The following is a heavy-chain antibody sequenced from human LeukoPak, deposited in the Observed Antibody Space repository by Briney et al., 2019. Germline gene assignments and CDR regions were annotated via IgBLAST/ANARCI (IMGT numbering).Heavy chain of an antibody. V-gene: IGHV4-30-2*01. D-gene: IGHD2-8*01. CDR1: GVSISSGGYY. CDR3: ARYFEIVLMGGRAFDI. CDR2: IYHSGST. J-gene: IGHJ3*02. Sequence: PSETLSLTCTVSGVSISSGGYYWSWIRQPPGKGLEWIGYIYHSGSTYYNPSLKSRVTISVDRSKNQFSLKLSSVTAADTAVYYCARYFEIVLMGGRAFDIWGQGTMVTVSS.